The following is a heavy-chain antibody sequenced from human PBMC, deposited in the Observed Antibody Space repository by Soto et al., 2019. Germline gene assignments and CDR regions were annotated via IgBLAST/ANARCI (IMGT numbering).Heavy chain of an antibody. J-gene: IGHJ5*02. CDR2: MDPNSGNT. CDR3: AKDRDYDILTGYYRWFDP. V-gene: IGHV1-8*01. CDR1: GYTFTSYD. D-gene: IGHD3-9*01. Sequence: ASVKVSCKASGYTFTSYDINWVRQATGQGLEWMGWMDPNSGNTGYAQKFQGRVTMTRNTSISTAYMELNSLRAEDTAFYYCAKDRDYDILTGYYRWFDPWGQGTLVTVLL.